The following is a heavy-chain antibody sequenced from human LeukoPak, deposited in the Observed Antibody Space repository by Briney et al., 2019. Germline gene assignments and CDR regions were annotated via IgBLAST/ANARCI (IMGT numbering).Heavy chain of an antibody. D-gene: IGHD1-7*01. V-gene: IGHV3-23*01. J-gene: IGHJ4*02. CDR3: AKGSLRELLSSADY. Sequence: GGSLRLSCAASGFTFSSYAMSWVRQAPGKGLEWVSAISAGGSPYYAGSVKGRFTISRDNSKNTLYLRMNSLRAEDTAVYYCAKGSLRELLSSADYWGQGTRATVSS. CDR1: GFTFSSYA. CDR2: ISAGGSP.